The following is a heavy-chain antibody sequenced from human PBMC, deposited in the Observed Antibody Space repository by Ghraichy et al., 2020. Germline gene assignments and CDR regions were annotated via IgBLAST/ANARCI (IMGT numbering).Heavy chain of an antibody. Sequence: GSLRLSCAASGFTFSTYSMHWVRQAPGKGLEWVSSISSGGTYMYYADSLKGRFSISRDNANNSLYLQMSSLIAEDTAVYYCARDRGSGLLGPEYFQHWGQGTLVTVSS. D-gene: IGHD3-3*01. CDR3: ARDRGSGLLGPEYFQH. CDR1: GFTFSTYS. J-gene: IGHJ1*01. V-gene: IGHV3-21*01. CDR2: ISSGGTYM.